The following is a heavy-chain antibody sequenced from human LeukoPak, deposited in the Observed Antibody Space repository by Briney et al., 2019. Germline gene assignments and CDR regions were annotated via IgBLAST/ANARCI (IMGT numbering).Heavy chain of an antibody. CDR1: GASSGNW. Sequence: SETLSLTCAVPGASSGNWWSWVRQPPGRGLEWIGEIYDSGGTNYNLSLKSRVTISVDKSKNQFSLKMTSVTAADTGIYYCARNFGYWGQGILVTVSS. CDR3: ARNFGY. V-gene: IGHV4-4*02. CDR2: IYDSGGT. J-gene: IGHJ4*02.